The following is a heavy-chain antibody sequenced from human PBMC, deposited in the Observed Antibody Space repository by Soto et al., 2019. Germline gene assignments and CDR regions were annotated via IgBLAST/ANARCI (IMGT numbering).Heavy chain of an antibody. Sequence: SETLSLTCAVSGGSISSSNWWSWVRQPPGKRLEWIGEIYHSGSTNYNPSPKSRVTISVDKSKDQFSLKLSSVTAADTAVYYCASRPAIQYNWNYSHPIPWGQGTLVTVSS. V-gene: IGHV4-4*02. CDR1: GGSISSSNW. J-gene: IGHJ5*02. D-gene: IGHD1-7*01. CDR3: ASRPAIQYNWNYSHPIP. CDR2: IYHSGST.